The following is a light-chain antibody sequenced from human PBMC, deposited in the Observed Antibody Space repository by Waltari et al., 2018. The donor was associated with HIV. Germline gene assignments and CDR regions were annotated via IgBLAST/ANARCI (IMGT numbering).Light chain of an antibody. J-gene: IGKJ2*01. V-gene: IGKV1-39*01. CDR3: QMRYTNPYT. Sequence: IQVTQSPYSLSASVGDTVTITYRASHFIGRYLSWYQQTPGNAPKLLIYSAGSLRSGVPSRFSGSGSGADFTLTISGLQSEDFATYYCQMRYTNPYTFGLGTQVDIK. CDR2: SAG. CDR1: HFIGRY.